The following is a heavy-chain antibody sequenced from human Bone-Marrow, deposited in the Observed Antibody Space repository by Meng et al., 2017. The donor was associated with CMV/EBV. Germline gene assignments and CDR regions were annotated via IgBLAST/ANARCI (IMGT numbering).Heavy chain of an antibody. CDR1: GGSISSGDYY. D-gene: IGHD3-3*01. Sequence: SETLSLTCTVSGGSISSGDYYWSWIRQPPGKGLEWIGYIYYSGSTYYNPSLKSRVTISVDTSKNQFSLKLSSVTAADTAVYYCARVSDAIFGAFDYWGQGTLVPVSS. J-gene: IGHJ4*02. CDR3: ARVSDAIFGAFDY. CDR2: IYYSGST. V-gene: IGHV4-30-4*08.